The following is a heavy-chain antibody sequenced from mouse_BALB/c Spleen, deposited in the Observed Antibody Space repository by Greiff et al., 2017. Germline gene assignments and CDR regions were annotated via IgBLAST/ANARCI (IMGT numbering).Heavy chain of an antibody. Sequence: VQLQQSGAELAKPGASVKMSCKASGYTFTSYWMHWVKQRPGQGLEWIGYINPITGYTEYNQKFKDKATLTADKSSSTAYMQLSSLTSEDSAVYYCARLAPFAYWGQGTLVTVSA. CDR3: ARLAPFAY. CDR1: GYTFTSYW. CDR2: INPITGYT. J-gene: IGHJ3*01. V-gene: IGHV1-7*01.